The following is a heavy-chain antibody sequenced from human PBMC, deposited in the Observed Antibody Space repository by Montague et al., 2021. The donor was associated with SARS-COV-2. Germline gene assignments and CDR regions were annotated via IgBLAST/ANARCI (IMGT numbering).Heavy chain of an antibody. CDR1: GVSITTYY. V-gene: IGHV4-59*01. Sequence: SETLSLTCTVSGVSITTYYWSWIRQPPGKGLEWIGYIYYSGSTYYTPSLKSRVSFSVDASKNEFSLRLTSVSAADTAVYYCARGGGDCGGNPFDYWGQGTLVTVSS. D-gene: IGHD4-23*01. CDR3: ARGGGDCGGNPFDY. J-gene: IGHJ4*02. CDR2: IYYSGST.